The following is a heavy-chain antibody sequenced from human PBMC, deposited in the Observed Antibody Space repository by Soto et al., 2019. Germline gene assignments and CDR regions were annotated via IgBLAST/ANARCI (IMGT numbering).Heavy chain of an antibody. J-gene: IGHJ4*02. CDR1: GYTFTSYD. CDR3: ARGDTGRRGGGYYFDY. CDR2: MNPNSGNT. V-gene: IGHV1-8*01. Sequence: QVQLVQSGAEVKKPGASVKVSCKASGYTFTSYDINWVRQATGQGLEWMGWMNPNSGNTGYAQKFQGRVTMTRNTSISTAYRELSSLRSEDTAVYYCARGDTGRRGGGYYFDYWGQGTLVTVSS. D-gene: IGHD1-1*01.